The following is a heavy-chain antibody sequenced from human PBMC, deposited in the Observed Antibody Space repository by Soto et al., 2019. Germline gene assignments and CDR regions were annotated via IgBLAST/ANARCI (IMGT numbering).Heavy chain of an antibody. J-gene: IGHJ4*02. Sequence: PSQTLSLTCAISGDSVSSNSAAWNWIRQSPSRGLEWLGRTYYRSKWYNDYAVSVKSRITINPDTSKNQFSLQLNSVTPEDTAVYYCAREPSNYGSGSYYNRLYFDYWGQGTLVTYPQ. V-gene: IGHV6-1*01. D-gene: IGHD3-10*01. CDR2: TYYRSKWYN. CDR1: GDSVSSNSAA. CDR3: AREPSNYGSGSYYNRLYFDY.